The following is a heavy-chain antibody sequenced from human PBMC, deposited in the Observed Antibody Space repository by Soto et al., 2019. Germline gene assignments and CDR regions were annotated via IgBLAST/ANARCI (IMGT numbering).Heavy chain of an antibody. Sequence: QVQLVQSGAEVQKPGASVKVSCKASGYTFSNYGVSGVRQAPGQGLEWMGWINTYNGNTNYEQKFQGRVTVTTDTPTSTAYMELRSLRSDDTAVYYCARGPDPTYFDYWGQGTLVIVSS. CDR1: GYTFSNYG. CDR3: ARGPDPTYFDY. CDR2: INTYNGNT. J-gene: IGHJ4*02. V-gene: IGHV1-18*01.